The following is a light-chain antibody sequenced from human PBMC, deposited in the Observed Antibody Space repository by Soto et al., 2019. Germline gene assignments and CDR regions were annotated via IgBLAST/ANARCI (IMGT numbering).Light chain of an antibody. J-gene: IGKJ1*01. CDR1: QGIGNS. Sequence: IQMTQSPSSLSASVGDRVIITCRASQGIGNSLAWYQQKAGRVPKLLMHSASTLLSGVPSRFSGSGSGTDFTLTISSLQPEDVATYYCQKYDSPPWTFGQGTKVEIK. V-gene: IGKV1-27*01. CDR3: QKYDSPPWT. CDR2: SAS.